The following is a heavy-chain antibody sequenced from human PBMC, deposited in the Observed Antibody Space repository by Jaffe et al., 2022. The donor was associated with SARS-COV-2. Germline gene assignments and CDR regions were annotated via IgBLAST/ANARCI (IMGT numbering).Heavy chain of an antibody. D-gene: IGHD3-10*01. CDR3: ARSPAYGSGSYYKQRYYYYYMDV. CDR1: GFSLSTSGMC. Sequence: QVTLRESGPALVKPTQTLTLTCTFSGFSLSTSGMCVSWIRQPPGKALEWLALIDWDDDKYYSTSLKTRLTISKDTSKNQVVLTMTNMDPVDTATYYCARSPAYGSGSYYKQRYYYYYMDVWGKGTTVTVSS. V-gene: IGHV2-70*01. CDR2: IDWDDDK. J-gene: IGHJ6*03.